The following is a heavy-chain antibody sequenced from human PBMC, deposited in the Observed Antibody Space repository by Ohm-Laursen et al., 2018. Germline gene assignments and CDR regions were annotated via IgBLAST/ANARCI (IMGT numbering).Heavy chain of an antibody. D-gene: IGHD3-22*01. J-gene: IGHJ4*02. V-gene: IGHV4-59*05. CDR3: ARHAHDSSGYYYIY. CDR1: GDSINNYY. Sequence: TLSLTCTVSGDSINNYYWSWIRQPAGKGLEWIGSMYYSGSTYYNPSLKSRVALSADTSKSQFSLKLSSVTAADTAVYYCARHAHDSSGYYYIYWGQGTLVSVSS. CDR2: MYYSGST.